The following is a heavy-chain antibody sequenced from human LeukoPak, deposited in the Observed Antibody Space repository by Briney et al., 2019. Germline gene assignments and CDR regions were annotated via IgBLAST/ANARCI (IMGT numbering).Heavy chain of an antibody. Sequence: GGSLRLSCAASGFTFSSYWTTWVRQAPGKGLEWVANIKQDGSEKYYVDSVKGRFTISRDNAKNSLYLQMNSLRAEDTAVYYCARDLSSSWFAYWGQGTLVTVSS. CDR3: ARDLSSSWFAY. D-gene: IGHD6-13*01. CDR1: GFTFSSYW. CDR2: IKQDGSEK. V-gene: IGHV3-7*04. J-gene: IGHJ4*02.